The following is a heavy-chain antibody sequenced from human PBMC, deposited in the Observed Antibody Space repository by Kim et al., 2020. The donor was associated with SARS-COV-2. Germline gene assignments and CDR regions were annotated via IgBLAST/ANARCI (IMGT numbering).Heavy chain of an antibody. D-gene: IGHD2-21*02. CDR1: GYTFTSYA. J-gene: IGHJ4*02. CDR2: INPGDGGT. Sequence: ASVKVSCKASGYTFTSYAIHWMRQAPGQRLEWMAWINPGDGGTRYSQTFQGRVTVSRDTSASTAYMELSGLTSEDTAVYYCARTNRALTASQDYWGQGTLVTVSS. CDR3: ARTNRALTASQDY. V-gene: IGHV1-3*01.